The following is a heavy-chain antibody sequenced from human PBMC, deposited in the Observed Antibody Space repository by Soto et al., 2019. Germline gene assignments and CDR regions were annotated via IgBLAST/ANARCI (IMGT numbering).Heavy chain of an antibody. CDR1: GFTFRSYA. CDR3: AKASRISYYYDSSGYLS. Sequence: GGSQRLSCAASGFTFRSYARSWVRQAPGKGLEWVSAISGSGGSTYYADSVKGRFTISRDNSKNTLYLQMNSLRAEDTAVYYCAKASRISYYYDSSGYLSWGQGTLVTVSS. D-gene: IGHD3-22*01. V-gene: IGHV3-23*01. J-gene: IGHJ4*02. CDR2: ISGSGGST.